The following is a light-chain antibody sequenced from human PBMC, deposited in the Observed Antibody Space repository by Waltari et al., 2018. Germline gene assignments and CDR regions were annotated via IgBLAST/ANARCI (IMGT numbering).Light chain of an antibody. CDR3: QQSYSTPRT. V-gene: IGKV1-39*01. Sequence: DIQMTQSPSSLSASVGDRVTITCRASQSISSYLNWYQQKPGKAPKLLIYAASSLQSGVPSRFSGSRSGTDFTLTISSLQPEDFVTYYCQQSYSTPRTFGQGTKVEIK. J-gene: IGKJ1*01. CDR1: QSISSY. CDR2: AAS.